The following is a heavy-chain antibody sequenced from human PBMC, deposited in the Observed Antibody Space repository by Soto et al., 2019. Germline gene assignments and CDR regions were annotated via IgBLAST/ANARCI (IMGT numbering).Heavy chain of an antibody. CDR1: GFTFNDYY. V-gene: IGHV3-11*06. CDR3: ARVPVSIVRGYGMDV. CDR2: ISSSGPYT. Sequence: QVQLVESGGGLVKPGGSLRLSCAASGFTFNDYYMSWVRQAPGKGLEWVSYISSSGPYTKYGDSVKGRFTISRDNAKNSLYLQMISLRVEDTAVYYCARVPVSIVRGYGMDVWGQGTTVTVSS. D-gene: IGHD3-10*02. J-gene: IGHJ6*02.